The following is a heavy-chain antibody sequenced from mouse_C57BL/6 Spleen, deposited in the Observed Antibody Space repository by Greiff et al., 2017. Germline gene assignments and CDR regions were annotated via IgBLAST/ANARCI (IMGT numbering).Heavy chain of an antibody. CDR1: GYTFTSYW. V-gene: IGHV1-72*01. D-gene: IGHD1-1*01. Sequence: QVQLQQPGAELVKPGASVKLSCKASGYTFTSYWMHWVKQRPGRGLEWIGRIDPNSGGTKYNEKFKSKATLTVAKPSSTAYMELSSLTSETSAVYYGARNYGSSHYYARDYWGQGTSVTVSS. CDR2: IDPNSGGT. J-gene: IGHJ4*01. CDR3: ARNYGSSHYYARDY.